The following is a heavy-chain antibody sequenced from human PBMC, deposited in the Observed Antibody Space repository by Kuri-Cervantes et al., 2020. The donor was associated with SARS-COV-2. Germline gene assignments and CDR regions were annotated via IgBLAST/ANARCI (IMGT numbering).Heavy chain of an antibody. CDR2: ICYDGTNK. Sequence: GESLKISCAASGFTFNTYGMHWVRQAPGKGLEWVAVICYDGTNKYYADTVKGRFIRSRDNSKGTLYLQMNSLRAEDTAVYYCVRDYHLGNYYYHMDVWGQGTTVTVSS. D-gene: IGHD1-14*01. CDR1: GFTFNTYG. V-gene: IGHV3-33*01. CDR3: VRDYHLGNYYYHMDV. J-gene: IGHJ6*02.